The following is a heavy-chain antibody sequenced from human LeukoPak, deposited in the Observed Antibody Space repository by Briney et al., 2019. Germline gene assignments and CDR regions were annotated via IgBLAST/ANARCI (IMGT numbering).Heavy chain of an antibody. V-gene: IGHV3-21*04. D-gene: IGHD6-19*01. CDR2: ITSGSSYI. J-gene: IGHJ4*02. CDR1: GFTFSSYN. Sequence: GGSLRLSCAASGFTFSSYNMNWVRQAPGQGLEWVSSITSGSSYIYYADSVKGRFTISRDNAKNSLFLQMNSLRAEDTALYYCARDFYLGRIAVAGILDYWGQGTPVTVSS. CDR3: ARDFYLGRIAVAGILDY.